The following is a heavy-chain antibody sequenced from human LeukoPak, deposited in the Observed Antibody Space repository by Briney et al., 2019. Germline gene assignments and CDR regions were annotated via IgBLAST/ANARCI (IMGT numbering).Heavy chain of an antibody. J-gene: IGHJ5*02. Sequence: GGSLRLSCAASGFTFSSYSMNWVRQAPGKGLEWVANIKQDGSEKYYVDSVKGRFTISRDNAKNSLYLQMNSLRAEDTAVYYCARVYKQWLNWFDPWGQGTLVTVSS. CDR1: GFTFSSYS. V-gene: IGHV3-7*03. D-gene: IGHD6-19*01. CDR2: IKQDGSEK. CDR3: ARVYKQWLNWFDP.